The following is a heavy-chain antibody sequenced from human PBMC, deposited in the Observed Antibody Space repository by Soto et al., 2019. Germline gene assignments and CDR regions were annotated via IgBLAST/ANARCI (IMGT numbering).Heavy chain of an antibody. CDR3: STDHIAPYYYDSSGYYLNAFDI. Sequence: GGSLRLSCAASGFTFSNAWMNWVRQAPGKGLEWVGRIKSKTDGGTTDYAAHVKGRFTISRDESKNTLYLQMNSLKTEDTAVYYCSTDHIAPYYYDSSGYYLNAFDIWGQGTMVTVSS. CDR2: IKSKTDGGTT. V-gene: IGHV3-15*07. CDR1: GFTFSNAW. J-gene: IGHJ3*02. D-gene: IGHD3-22*01.